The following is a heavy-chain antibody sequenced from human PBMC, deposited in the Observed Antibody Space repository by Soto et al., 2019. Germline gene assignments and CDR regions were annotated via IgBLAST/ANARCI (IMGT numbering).Heavy chain of an antibody. V-gene: IGHV1-69*13. CDR2: IIPIFGTA. CDR3: ARDLRPAYYYGSGSYY. CDR1: GGTFSSYA. J-gene: IGHJ4*02. Sequence: ASVKVSCKASGGTFSSYAISWVRQAPGQGLEWMGGIIPIFGTANYAQKFQGRVTITADESTSTAYMELSSLRSDDTAVYYCARDLRPAYYYGSGSYYWGQGTLVTVSS. D-gene: IGHD3-10*01.